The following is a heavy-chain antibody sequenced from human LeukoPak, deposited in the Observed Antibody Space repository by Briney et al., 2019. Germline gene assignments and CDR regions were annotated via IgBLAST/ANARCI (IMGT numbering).Heavy chain of an antibody. J-gene: IGHJ4*02. CDR2: ITSNGDRR. D-gene: IGHD2-2*01. CDR3: AREFCNTLSCYQAFGY. V-gene: IGHV3-64*01. Sequence: GGSPRLSCAASGFTFSNYAMHWVRQAPGKGLEYVSTITSNGDRRYYANSVKGRFSISRDNFKNTLYLQMGSLRAEDMAVYYCAREFCNTLSCYQAFGYWGQGTLVTVSS. CDR1: GFTFSNYA.